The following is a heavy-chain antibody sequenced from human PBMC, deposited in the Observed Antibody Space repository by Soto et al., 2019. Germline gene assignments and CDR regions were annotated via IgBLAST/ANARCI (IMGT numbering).Heavy chain of an antibody. D-gene: IGHD2-8*02. CDR1: GGSISSGDYY. CDR2: IFYTGST. CDR3: ASVTRYCSGGGCNPNWFDP. V-gene: IGHV4-30-4*01. J-gene: IGHJ5*02. Sequence: QVQLQESGPGLVMPSQTLSLTCTVSGGSISSGDYYWSWIRQPPGKGLEWIGCIFYTGSTSYNPSLKSRITRSVHTSRSQCSLQLTSVTAADTAVYFCASVTRYCSGGGCNPNWFDPWGQGTLVTVSS.